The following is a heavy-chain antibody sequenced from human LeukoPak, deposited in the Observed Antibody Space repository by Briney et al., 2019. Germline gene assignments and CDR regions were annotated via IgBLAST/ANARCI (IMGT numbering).Heavy chain of an antibody. CDR1: GFTVSSNY. CDR2: IYSGGST. CDR3: ARYCSGGSCYRLPYAFDI. Sequence: PGGSLRLSCAASGFTVSSNYMSWVRQAPGKGLEWVSVIYSGGSTYYADSVKGRFTISRDNSKNTLYLQMNSLRAEDTAVYYCARYCSGGSCYRLPYAFDIWGQGTMVTVSS. J-gene: IGHJ3*02. D-gene: IGHD2-15*01. V-gene: IGHV3-53*01.